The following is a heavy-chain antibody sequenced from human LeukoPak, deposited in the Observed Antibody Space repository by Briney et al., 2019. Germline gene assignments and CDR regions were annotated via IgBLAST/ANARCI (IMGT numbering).Heavy chain of an antibody. CDR2: ISYDGSNK. J-gene: IGHJ4*02. CDR1: GFTFSSYA. V-gene: IGHV3-30-3*01. CDR3: ATWSFGVVTRDY. D-gene: IGHD3-3*01. Sequence: LSGGSLRLSCAASGFTFSSYAMHWVRQAPGKGLEWVAVISYDGSNKYYADSVKGRFTISRDNSKNTLYLQMNSLRAEDTAVYYCATWSFGVVTRDYWGQGTLVTVSS.